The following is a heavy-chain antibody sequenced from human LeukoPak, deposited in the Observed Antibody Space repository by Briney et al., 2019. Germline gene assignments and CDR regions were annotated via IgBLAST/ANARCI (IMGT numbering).Heavy chain of an antibody. V-gene: IGHV4-59*08. CDR3: ARHVGARYSSSWYSSNWFDP. Sequence: SETLSLTCTVSGGSISSYYWSWIRQPPGKGLEWIGYIYYRGSTNYNPSLKSRVTISVDTSKNQFSLKLSSVTAADTAVYYCARHVGARYSSSWYSSNWFDPWGQGTLVTVSS. J-gene: IGHJ5*02. CDR1: GGSISSYY. D-gene: IGHD6-13*01. CDR2: IYYRGST.